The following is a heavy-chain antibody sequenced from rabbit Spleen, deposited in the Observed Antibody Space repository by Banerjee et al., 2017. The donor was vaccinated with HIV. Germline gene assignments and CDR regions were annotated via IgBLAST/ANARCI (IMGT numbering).Heavy chain of an antibody. CDR1: GFSFSSSYY. V-gene: IGHV1S40*01. J-gene: IGHJ6*01. CDR2: IYTGDGTST. CDR3: ARDTGSSFSSYGMDL. Sequence: VESGGGLVKPGASLTLTCTASGFSFSSSYYMCWVRQAPGKGLEWIGCIYTGDGTSTAYASWAKGRFTVSKTSSTTVTLQLSSLTAADTATYFCARDTGSSFSSYGMDLWGPGTLVTVS. D-gene: IGHD8-1*01.